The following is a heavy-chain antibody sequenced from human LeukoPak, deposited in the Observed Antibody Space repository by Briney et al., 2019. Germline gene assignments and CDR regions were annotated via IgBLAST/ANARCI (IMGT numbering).Heavy chain of an antibody. J-gene: IGHJ6*04. CDR3: APQITVVRGVFPLGV. CDR1: GYTFTSYD. Sequence: ASVKVSCKASGYTFTSYDINWVRQATGQGLEWMGWMNPNSGNTGYAQKFQGRVTITRNTSISTAYMELSSLRSEDTAVYYCAPQITVVRGVFPLGVWGKGTTVTISS. V-gene: IGHV1-8*03. D-gene: IGHD3-10*01. CDR2: MNPNSGNT.